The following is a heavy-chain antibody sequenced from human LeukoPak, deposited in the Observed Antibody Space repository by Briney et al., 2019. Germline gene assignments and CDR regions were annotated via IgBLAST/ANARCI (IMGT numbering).Heavy chain of an antibody. CDR3: AGTYSDVNSGYRFDS. D-gene: IGHD3-22*01. CDR2: IHYSGSA. CDR1: GGSISSFY. V-gene: IGHV4-59*08. J-gene: IGHJ4*02. Sequence: SETLSLTCAVSGGSISSFYWSWVRQPPGKGLEWIGNIHYSGSANYNPSLRSRVTISVDTSKSQFSLRLSSMTAADTAVYYCAGTYSDVNSGYRFDSWGQGTLVTVSS.